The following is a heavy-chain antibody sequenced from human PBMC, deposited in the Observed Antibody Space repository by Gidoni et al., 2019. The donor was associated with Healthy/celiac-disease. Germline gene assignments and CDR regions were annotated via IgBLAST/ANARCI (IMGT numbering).Heavy chain of an antibody. CDR1: GFTVSSTY. D-gene: IGHD3-10*01. J-gene: IGHJ4*02. Sequence: EVQLVESGGGLVQPGGSLRLSCAASGFTVSSTYMSWVRQAPGKGLGWVSVIYSGGSTYYADSVKGRFTISRDNSKNTLYLQMNSLRAEDTAVYYCARLVYYYGSGKIRGYFDYWGQGTLVTVSS. CDR3: ARLVYYYGSGKIRGYFDY. V-gene: IGHV3-66*01. CDR2: IYSGGST.